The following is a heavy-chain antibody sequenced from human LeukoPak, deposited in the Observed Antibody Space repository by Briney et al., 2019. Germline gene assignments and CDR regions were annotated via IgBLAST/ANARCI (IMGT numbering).Heavy chain of an antibody. CDR3: AREGATRGYFDY. Sequence: TLSLTCTVSGGSISSGAYYWGWIRHHPGKGLEWIGYIYCRESTYYNPSLKRRVTISIVSSTHQSALELSSVASAGATVNYWAREGATRGYFDYWGQGTLVAVSS. V-gene: IGHV4-31*03. D-gene: IGHD3-16*01. CDR1: GGSISSGAYY. J-gene: IGHJ4*02. CDR2: IYCREST.